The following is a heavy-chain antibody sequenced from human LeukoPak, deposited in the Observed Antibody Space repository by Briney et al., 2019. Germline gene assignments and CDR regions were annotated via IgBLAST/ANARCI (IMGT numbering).Heavy chain of an antibody. Sequence: QSGGSLRLSCAASGFTFSYFGIHWVRQAPGKGLEWVAFIQYDGSNQYYVDSVKGRFTVSRDNSKNTVYLQVNRLRPEDTALYYCAKDRVPLTGDRSDAFDIWGQGTMVTVSS. V-gene: IGHV3-30*02. CDR3: AKDRVPLTGDRSDAFDI. CDR2: IQYDGSNQ. J-gene: IGHJ3*02. CDR1: GFTFSYFG. D-gene: IGHD3-9*01.